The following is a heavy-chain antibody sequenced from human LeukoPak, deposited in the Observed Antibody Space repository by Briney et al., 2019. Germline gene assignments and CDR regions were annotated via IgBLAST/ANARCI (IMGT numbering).Heavy chain of an antibody. CDR2: INPNSGGT. V-gene: IGHV1-2*02. CDR3: ARGLGDADMVCY. J-gene: IGHJ4*02. Sequence: SSVKVSCKASGYTFTGYYMHWVRPAPGQGLAWMGWINPNSGGTNYAQQLQGRVTMTRDTSISTAYMELSRLRADDTAVYNCARGLGDADMVCYWGQGTLVTFAS. CDR1: GYTFTGYY. D-gene: IGHD5-18*01.